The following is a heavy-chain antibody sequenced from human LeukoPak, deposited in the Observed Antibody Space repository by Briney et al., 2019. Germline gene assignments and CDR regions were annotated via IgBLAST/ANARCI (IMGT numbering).Heavy chain of an antibody. CDR2: ISAYNGNT. CDR1: GYTFTSYG. J-gene: IGHJ6*03. V-gene: IGHV1-18*01. CDR3: ARRGITIFGVVVGYYYYYMDV. D-gene: IGHD3-3*01. Sequence: ASVKVSCKASGYTFTSYGISWVRQAPGQGLEWMGWISAYNGNTNYAQKLQGRVTMTTDTSTSTAYMELRSLRSDDTAVYYCARRGITIFGVVVGYYYYYMDVWGKGTTVTVSS.